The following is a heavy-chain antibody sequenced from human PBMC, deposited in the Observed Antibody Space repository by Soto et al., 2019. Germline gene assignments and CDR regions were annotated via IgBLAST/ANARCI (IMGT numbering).Heavy chain of an antibody. CDR3: TRRRRSILMVYGFGGMDV. CDR1: GFTVGSHA. V-gene: IGHV3-23*01. CDR2: ISGSGDGT. J-gene: IGHJ6*02. Sequence: TGGSLRLSCAASGFTVGSHAMSWVRQAPGKGLEWVSSISGSGDGTYYGDSVKGRFTISRDSSSSTLYLQMDNLRGEDTAVYFCTRRRRSILMVYGFGGMDVWGQGTTVTVSS. D-gene: IGHD2-8*01.